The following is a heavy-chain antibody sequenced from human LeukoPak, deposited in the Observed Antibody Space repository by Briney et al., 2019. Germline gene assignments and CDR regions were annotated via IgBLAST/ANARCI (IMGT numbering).Heavy chain of an antibody. CDR2: IKSKTDGGTT. Sequence: NPGGSLRLSCAASGFTFSNAWMSWVRQAPGKGLEWVGRIKSKTDGGTTDYAAPVKGRFTISRDDSKNTLYLQMNSLKTEDTAVYYCTTAPEDYYYGSGSRPYDYWGQGTLVTVSS. CDR1: GFTFSNAW. D-gene: IGHD3-10*01. J-gene: IGHJ4*02. V-gene: IGHV3-15*01. CDR3: TTAPEDYYYGSGSRPYDY.